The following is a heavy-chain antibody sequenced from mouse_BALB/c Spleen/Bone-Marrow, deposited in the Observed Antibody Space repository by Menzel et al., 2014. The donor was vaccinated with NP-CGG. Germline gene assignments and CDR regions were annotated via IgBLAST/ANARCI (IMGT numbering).Heavy chain of an antibody. CDR3: ARGYYYGSSHYWYFDV. Sequence: EVHLAESGGGLVQPGGSRKLSCVASGFTFSSFGMHWVRQAPEKGLEWVAYISSGSSSTYYADTLKGRFTISRDNPKNTLFVQRNSLRSGHTAVYYCARGYYYGSSHYWYFDVWGAGTTVTVSS. V-gene: IGHV5-17*02. D-gene: IGHD1-1*01. CDR2: ISSGSSST. CDR1: GFTFSSFG. J-gene: IGHJ1*01.